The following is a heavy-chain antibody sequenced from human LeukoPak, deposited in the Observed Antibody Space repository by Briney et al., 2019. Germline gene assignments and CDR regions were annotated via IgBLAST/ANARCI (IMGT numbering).Heavy chain of an antibody. CDR3: ARDTLAAAGRGYFDY. Sequence: SETLSLTCTVSGGSISRGGYYWSWIRQHPGKGLEWIGYIYYSGSTYYNPSLKSRVTISVDTSKNQFSLKLSSVTAADTAVYYCARDTLAAAGRGYFDYWGQGTLVTVSS. V-gene: IGHV4-31*03. CDR2: IYYSGST. D-gene: IGHD6-13*01. J-gene: IGHJ4*02. CDR1: GGSISRGGYY.